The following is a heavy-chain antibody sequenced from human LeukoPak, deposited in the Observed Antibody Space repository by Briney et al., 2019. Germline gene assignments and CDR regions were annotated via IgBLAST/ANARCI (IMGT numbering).Heavy chain of an antibody. J-gene: IGHJ6*03. CDR2: IYYSGST. D-gene: IGHD6-13*01. CDR3: ARLQELRYSSSWYINYYYYYMDV. CDR1: GDSISSSSYY. Sequence: SETLSLTCTVSGDSISSSSYYWGWIRQPPGKGLEWIGSIYYSGSTYYNPSLKSRVTISVDTSKNQFSLKLSSVTAADTAVYYCARLQELRYSSSWYINYYYYYMDVWGKGTTVTISS. V-gene: IGHV4-39*07.